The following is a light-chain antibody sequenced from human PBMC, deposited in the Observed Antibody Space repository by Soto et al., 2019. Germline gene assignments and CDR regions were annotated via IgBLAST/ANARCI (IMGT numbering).Light chain of an antibody. V-gene: IGKV1-39*01. Sequence: DIQMTQSPSSLSASVGDRVTITCRASQSISSYLNWYQQNPGKAPKLLIYAASSLQSGVPSRFSGSGSGTDFTLTISSLQPEDFATYYCQQSYSTPMYTFGQGTKLDVK. CDR2: AAS. CDR3: QQSYSTPMYT. J-gene: IGKJ2*01. CDR1: QSISSY.